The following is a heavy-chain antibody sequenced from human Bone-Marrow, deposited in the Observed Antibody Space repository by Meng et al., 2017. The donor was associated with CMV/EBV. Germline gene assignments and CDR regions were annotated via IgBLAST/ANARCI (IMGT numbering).Heavy chain of an antibody. CDR1: GFTFSSYS. CDR3: ARDFSGSYYFDY. J-gene: IGHJ4*02. D-gene: IGHD1-26*01. Sequence: GGSLRLSCAASGFTFSSYSMNWVRQAPGKGLEWVAVISYDGSNKYYADSVKGRFTISRDNSKNTLYLQMNSLRAEDTAVYYCARDFSGSYYFDYWGQGTLVTVSS. V-gene: IGHV3-30*03. CDR2: ISYDGSNK.